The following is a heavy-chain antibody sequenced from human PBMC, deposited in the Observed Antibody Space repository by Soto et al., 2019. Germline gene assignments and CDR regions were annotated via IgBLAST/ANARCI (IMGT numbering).Heavy chain of an antibody. CDR3: ASPQQWLGQRGDFDY. CDR1: GFTFSSYW. Sequence: EVQLVESRGGLVQPGGSLRLSCAASGFTFSSYWMSWVRQAPGKGLEWVANIRQDGSDKYYVDSVKGRFTISRDNSKNSLYLQMNSLRAEDTAIYYCASPQQWLGQRGDFDYWGQGTLVTVSS. V-gene: IGHV3-7*05. CDR2: IRQDGSDK. D-gene: IGHD6-19*01. J-gene: IGHJ4*02.